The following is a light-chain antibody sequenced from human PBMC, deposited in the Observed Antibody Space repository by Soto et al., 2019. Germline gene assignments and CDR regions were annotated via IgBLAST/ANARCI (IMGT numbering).Light chain of an antibody. CDR3: SSYAGSNKVL. CDR1: SSDVGGYKY. Sequence: QSALTQPPSASGSPGQTVTISCTGTSSDVGGYKYVSWYQQHPGKAPKLMIYEVSKRPSGVPDRFSGSSSGNTASLTVSGLQAEDEADYYCSSYAGSNKVLFGGGTKLTVL. CDR2: EVS. V-gene: IGLV2-8*01. J-gene: IGLJ2*01.